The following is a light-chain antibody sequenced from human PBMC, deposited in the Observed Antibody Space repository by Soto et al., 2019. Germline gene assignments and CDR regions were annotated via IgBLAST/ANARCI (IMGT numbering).Light chain of an antibody. Sequence: QAELTQPPSVFAAPGQKVTISCSGSSSNIEGNSVSWDQQLPGTAPELLIYDNNKRPSGIPDRFSGSKSGTSATLGITGFQTGYEADYYCGLWDSSLSAYVFGTGTKVTVL. V-gene: IGLV1-51*01. CDR1: SSNIEGNS. CDR2: DNN. CDR3: GLWDSSLSAYV. J-gene: IGLJ1*01.